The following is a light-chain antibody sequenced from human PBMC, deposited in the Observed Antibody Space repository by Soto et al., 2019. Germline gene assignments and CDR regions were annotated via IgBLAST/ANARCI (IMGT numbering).Light chain of an antibody. V-gene: IGLV2-14*01. CDR1: SSDVGGYNY. CDR3: TSYTSRNTPV. J-gene: IGLJ3*02. Sequence: QSALTQPASVSGSPGQSITISCTGTSSDVGGYNYVSWYQQHPGKAPKLMIYEVNNRPSGVSNRFSGSKSGNTASLTISGLQAEDEADYYCTSYTSRNTPVFGGGTKLTVL. CDR2: EVN.